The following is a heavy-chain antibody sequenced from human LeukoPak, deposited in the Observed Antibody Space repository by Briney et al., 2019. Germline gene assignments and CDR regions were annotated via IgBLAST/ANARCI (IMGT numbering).Heavy chain of an antibody. CDR1: GFTFSSYN. D-gene: IGHD5-18*01. CDR2: ISSSGSTI. Sequence: GGSLRLSCAASGFTFSSYNMNWVRQAPGKGLEWVSYISSSGSTIYYADSVKGRFTISRDNAKNSLYLQMNSLRAEDTAVYYCARDAYNYGGRTHPYYFDYWAQGTLVTVSS. CDR3: ARDAYNYGGRTHPYYFDY. V-gene: IGHV3-48*03. J-gene: IGHJ4*02.